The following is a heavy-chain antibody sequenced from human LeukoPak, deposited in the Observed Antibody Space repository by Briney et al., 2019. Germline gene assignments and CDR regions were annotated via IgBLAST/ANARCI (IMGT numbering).Heavy chain of an antibody. V-gene: IGHV3-7*01. Sequence: PGGSLRLSCAASGFTFSDFWMSWVRQAPGKGLECVASTNEAGGDKLYVDSVKGRFTISRDNPKNSLSLQMNSLTAEDTAIYYCAIATTGRGAFGSWGQGTLVSVSS. CDR1: GFTFSDFW. CDR3: AIATTGRGAFGS. J-gene: IGHJ4*02. D-gene: IGHD1-1*01. CDR2: TNEAGGDK.